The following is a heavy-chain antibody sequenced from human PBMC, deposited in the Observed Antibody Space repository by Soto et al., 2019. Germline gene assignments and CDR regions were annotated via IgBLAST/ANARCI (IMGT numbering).Heavy chain of an antibody. D-gene: IGHD5-12*01. J-gene: IGHJ4*02. Sequence: PSVKVSCKASGYTFTSYYMHWVRQAPGQGLEWMGRINPILGRANYAQKFQGRVTITADKSTSTAYMELSSLRSEDTAVYYCARDRSIVATVFDYWGQGTLVTVSS. CDR2: INPILGRA. CDR1: GYTFTSYY. V-gene: IGHV1-69*04. CDR3: ARDRSIVATVFDY.